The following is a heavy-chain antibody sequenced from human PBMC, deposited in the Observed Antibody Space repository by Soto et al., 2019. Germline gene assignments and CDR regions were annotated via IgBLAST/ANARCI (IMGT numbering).Heavy chain of an antibody. CDR3: ARSPPAAPGRWFDP. D-gene: IGHD2-2*01. J-gene: IGHJ5*02. CDR1: GGSISSGGYS. CDR2: IYHSGST. V-gene: IGHV4-30-2*01. Sequence: QLQLQESGSGLVKPSQTLSLTCAVSGGSISSGGYSWSWIRQPPGKGREWIGYIYHSGSTYYNPSLKSRVTISVDRSKNQFSLKLSSVTAADTAVYYCARSPPAAPGRWFDPWGQGTLVTVSS.